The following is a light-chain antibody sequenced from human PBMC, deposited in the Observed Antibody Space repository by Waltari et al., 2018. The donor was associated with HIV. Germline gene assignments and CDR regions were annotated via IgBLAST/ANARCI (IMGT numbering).Light chain of an antibody. CDR1: SSDVGSYKL. CDR3: CSYAGSTTWL. CDR2: EDD. J-gene: IGLJ3*02. Sequence: SALTQPASVSGSPGQAITVSCTGSSSDVGSYKLVSWYQQHPGKAPKLMIYEDDKRPSGVSNRFSGSKSGNASALTISVLQAEDEADYYCCSYAGSTTWLFGGGTKLTVL. V-gene: IGLV2-23*01.